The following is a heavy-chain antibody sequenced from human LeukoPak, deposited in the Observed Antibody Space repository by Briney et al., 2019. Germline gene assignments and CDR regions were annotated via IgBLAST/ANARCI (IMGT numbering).Heavy chain of an antibody. CDR2: ISSSSSYI. CDR3: ARVDAFDL. CDR1: GFTFSSYE. Sequence: GGSLRLSCAASGFTFSSYEMNWVRQAPGKGLEWVSYISSSSSYIYYADSVKGRFTISRDNAKNSLYLQMNSLRAEDTAVYYCARVDAFDLWGQGSMVTVSS. V-gene: IGHV3-21*01. J-gene: IGHJ3*01.